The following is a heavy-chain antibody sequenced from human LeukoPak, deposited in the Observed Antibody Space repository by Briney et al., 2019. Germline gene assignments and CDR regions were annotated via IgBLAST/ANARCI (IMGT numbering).Heavy chain of an antibody. Sequence: GSSVKVSCKASGGSFSTYAISWVRQAPGQGLEWMGGIIPIFGTANYAQKFQGRITLTTDTSTTTAYMELRSLRSDDTAVYYCARASGGYYINRFDYWGQGTHVTVSS. CDR1: GGSFSTYA. D-gene: IGHD3-10*01. CDR3: ARASGGYYINRFDY. J-gene: IGHJ4*02. CDR2: IIPIFGTA. V-gene: IGHV1-69*05.